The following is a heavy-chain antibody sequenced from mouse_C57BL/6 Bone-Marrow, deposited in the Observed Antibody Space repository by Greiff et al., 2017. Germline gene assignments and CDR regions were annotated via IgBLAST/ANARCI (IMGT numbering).Heavy chain of an antibody. CDR3: AKEGGCYARDY. D-gene: IGHD1-1*02. CDR1: GFTFSDYG. J-gene: IGHJ4*01. Sequence: EVMLVESGGGLVKPGGSLKLSCAASGFTFSDYGMHWVRQAPEKGLEWVAYISSGSSTIYYADTVKGRFTISRDNAKNTLFLQMNSLRSEDTAMYYCAKEGGCYARDYGGRGTSVTVSA. CDR2: ISSGSSTI. V-gene: IGHV5-17*01.